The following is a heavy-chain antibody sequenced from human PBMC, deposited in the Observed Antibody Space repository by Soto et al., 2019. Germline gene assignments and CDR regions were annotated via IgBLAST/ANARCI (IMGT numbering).Heavy chain of an antibody. D-gene: IGHD2-15*01. Sequence: LSLTCTVSGGSISSSSYYWGWIRQPPGKGLEWIGSIYYSGSTYYNPSLKSRVTISVDTSKNQFSLKLSSVTAADTAVYYCARLLGYCSGGSCNNWFDPWGQGTLVTVSS. CDR3: ARLLGYCSGGSCNNWFDP. CDR2: IYYSGST. J-gene: IGHJ5*02. CDR1: GGSISSSSYY. V-gene: IGHV4-39*01.